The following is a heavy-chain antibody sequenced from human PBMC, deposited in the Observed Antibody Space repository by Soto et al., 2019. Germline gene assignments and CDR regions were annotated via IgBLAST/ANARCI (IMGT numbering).Heavy chain of an antibody. V-gene: IGHV3-23*01. Sequence: EVQLLESGGGLVKPGGSLRLSCLASGFSFSSYAMSWVRQAPGEGLEWISVISGSDGSTYDADSVKGRFTISRDDSKNTLYLQMNSLRAEATAVYSCARDRERDAWYEDYWGQVTLVTVSS. J-gene: IGHJ4*02. CDR1: GFSFSSYA. CDR2: ISGSDGST. D-gene: IGHD6-13*01. CDR3: ARDRERDAWYEDY.